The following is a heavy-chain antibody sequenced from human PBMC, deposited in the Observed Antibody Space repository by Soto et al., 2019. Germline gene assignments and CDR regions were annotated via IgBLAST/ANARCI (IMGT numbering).Heavy chain of an antibody. Sequence: SETLSLTCTVSGGAISSYYWSWIRQPPGKGLEWIGYAHHTGHTMYNPSLKSRVTISVDTSKNRFSLRLTSVAAADTAVYYYAPFDYWGQGTLVTVSS. CDR2: AHHTGHT. CDR1: GGAISSYY. CDR3: APFDY. J-gene: IGHJ4*02. V-gene: IGHV4-4*08.